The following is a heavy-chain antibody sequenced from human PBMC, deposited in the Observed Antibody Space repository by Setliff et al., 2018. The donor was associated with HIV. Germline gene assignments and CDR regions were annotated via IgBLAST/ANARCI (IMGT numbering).Heavy chain of an antibody. J-gene: IGHJ6*03. Sequence: SETLSLTCSVSGGSISKSDYYWAWIRQPPGKGLEWIGSVYYSGTTYYNPSLKSRVTISVDTSKNQFSLKLSSVTAADTAAHYCARGIGRSYGSGNFYNYYYYMDVWGKGTTVTVS. CDR1: GGSISKSDYY. CDR2: VYYSGTT. V-gene: IGHV4-39*01. CDR3: ARGIGRSYGSGNFYNYYYYMDV. D-gene: IGHD3-10*01.